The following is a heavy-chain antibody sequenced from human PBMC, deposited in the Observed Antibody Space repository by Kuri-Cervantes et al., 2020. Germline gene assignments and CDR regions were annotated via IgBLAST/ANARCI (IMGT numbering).Heavy chain of an antibody. CDR1: GFTFSSYS. J-gene: IGHJ4*02. D-gene: IGHD3-10*01. CDR3: ARDPYYGSGSDHFFDY. CDR2: ISSSGSTI. V-gene: IGHV3-48*04. Sequence: GESLKISCAASGFTFSSYSMNWVRQAPGKGLEWVSYISSSGSTIYYADSVKGRFTISRDNAKNSLYLQMNSLRAEDTAVYYCARDPYYGSGSDHFFDYWGQGTLVTVSS.